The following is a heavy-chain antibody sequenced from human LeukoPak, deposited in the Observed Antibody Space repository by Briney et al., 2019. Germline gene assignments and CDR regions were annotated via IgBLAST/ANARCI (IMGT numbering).Heavy chain of an antibody. CDR1: GGSISSSGYY. V-gene: IGHV4-39*02. J-gene: IGHJ5*02. Sequence: SETLSVTCTVSGGSISSSGYYWGWIRQPPGKGLEWIGSIYFSGNTYYNPSLKSRVAISVDTPKNNLSLKLSSVTAADTAVYYCARSHYYDSSGNYGLNWFDPWGQGTLVTVSS. CDR3: ARSHYYDSSGNYGLNWFDP. CDR2: IYFSGNT. D-gene: IGHD3-22*01.